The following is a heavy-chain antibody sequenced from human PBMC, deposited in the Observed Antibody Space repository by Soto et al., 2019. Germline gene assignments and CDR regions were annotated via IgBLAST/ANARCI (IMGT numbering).Heavy chain of an antibody. J-gene: IGHJ4*02. CDR3: AKAFVGGRGVDY. Sequence: GGSLRLSCAASGFTFDDYAMHWVRQAPGKGLEWVSGISWNSGSIGYADSVKGRFTISRDNAKNSLYLQMNSLRAEDTALYYCAKAFVGGRGVDYWGQGTLVTVSS. CDR1: GFTFDDYA. CDR2: ISWNSGSI. V-gene: IGHV3-9*01. D-gene: IGHD3-10*01.